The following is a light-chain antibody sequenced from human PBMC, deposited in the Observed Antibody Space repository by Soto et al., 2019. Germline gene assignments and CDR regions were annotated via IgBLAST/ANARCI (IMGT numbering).Light chain of an antibody. CDR2: DAS. Sequence: DIQMTQSPSTLSASVGDRVTITCRASQSISSWLAWYQQKPGKAPKLLIYDASSLESGVPSRFSGSGSGTEFTLTISSLQPDDFATYYCQQYTSYLSTFGQGTKLEIK. CDR1: QSISSW. V-gene: IGKV1-5*01. CDR3: QQYTSYLST. J-gene: IGKJ2*01.